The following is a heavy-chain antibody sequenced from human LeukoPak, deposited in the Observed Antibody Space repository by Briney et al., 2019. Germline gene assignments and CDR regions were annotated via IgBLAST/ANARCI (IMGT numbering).Heavy chain of an antibody. CDR1: GGSISSYY. Sequence: SETLSPTSTVSGGSISSYYWSWIRQPPGKGLEWIGYIYYSGSTNYNPSLKSRVTISVDTSKNQFSLKLSSVTAADTAVYYCARSIDLNFDYWGQGTLVTVSS. J-gene: IGHJ4*02. V-gene: IGHV4-59*01. CDR2: IYYSGST. D-gene: IGHD1-26*01. CDR3: ARSIDLNFDY.